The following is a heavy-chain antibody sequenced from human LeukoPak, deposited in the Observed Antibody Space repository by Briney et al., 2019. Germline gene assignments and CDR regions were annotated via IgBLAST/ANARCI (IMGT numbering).Heavy chain of an antibody. D-gene: IGHD6-13*01. CDR1: GGSTSSSNW. J-gene: IGHJ4*02. CDR2: IYHSGST. V-gene: IGHV4-4*02. Sequence: SGTLSLTCAVSGGSTSSSNWWSRVRQPPGKGPEWIGEIYHSGSTNYNPSLKSRVTISVDKSKNQFSLKLSSVTAADTAVYYCARDGHLSAGTFDYWGQGTLVTVSS. CDR3: ARDGHLSAGTFDY.